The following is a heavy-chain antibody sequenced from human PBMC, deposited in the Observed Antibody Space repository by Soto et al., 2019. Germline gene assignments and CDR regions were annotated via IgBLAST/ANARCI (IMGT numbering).Heavy chain of an antibody. J-gene: IGHJ4*02. Sequence: QVQLVESGGGVVQPGRSLRLSCAASGFSFTTYGMHWVRQAPGEGLEWVAVIWYDGSNKYYADSVKGRFTISRDTSKNTLYLKMKSLGAEERAVYYCAKDRGGGAVVPDYWGQGTLVTVSS. CDR2: IWYDGSNK. D-gene: IGHD2-21*01. CDR3: AKDRGGGAVVPDY. CDR1: GFSFTTYG. V-gene: IGHV3-33*06.